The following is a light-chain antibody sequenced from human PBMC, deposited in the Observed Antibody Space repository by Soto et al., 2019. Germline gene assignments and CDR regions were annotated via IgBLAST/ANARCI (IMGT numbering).Light chain of an antibody. J-gene: IGKJ1*01. CDR2: DAS. V-gene: IGKV3-15*01. Sequence: VLMTQSPATLSVSPGERATLSCRASQGVRNNLAWYQHKPGQAPRLLIYDASTRATGIPARFSGSGSGTDFTLAISSLQSEDFAVYYCQQYNNWPPWTFGRGTRVDIK. CDR3: QQYNNWPPWT. CDR1: QGVRNN.